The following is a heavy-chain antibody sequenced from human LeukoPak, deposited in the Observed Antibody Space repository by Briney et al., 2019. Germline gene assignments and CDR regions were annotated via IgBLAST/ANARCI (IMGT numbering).Heavy chain of an antibody. Sequence: GRSLRLSCAASGFTFSSYGMHWVRQAPGKGLEWVAFIRYDGSNKYHADSVKGRFTVSRDNSKNTLSLQMNSLTAEDTAVYYCTKIAAPGTDWYYYYMDVWGKGTTVTVSS. CDR3: TKIAAPGTDWYYYYMDV. CDR2: IRYDGSNK. D-gene: IGHD6-13*01. J-gene: IGHJ6*03. V-gene: IGHV3-30*02. CDR1: GFTFSSYG.